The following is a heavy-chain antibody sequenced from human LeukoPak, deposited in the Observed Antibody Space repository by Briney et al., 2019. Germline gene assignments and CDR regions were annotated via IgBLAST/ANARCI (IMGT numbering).Heavy chain of an antibody. CDR2: ISSSSSYI. CDR3: ARGSGYYLYYFDY. V-gene: IGHV3-21*01. D-gene: IGHD3-22*01. J-gene: IGHJ4*02. CDR1: GFTFSSYS. Sequence: GGSLRLSCAASGFTFSSYSMNWVRQAPGKGLEWVSSISSSSSYIYYADSVKGRFTISRDNSKNTLYLQMNSLRAEDTAVYYCARGSGYYLYYFDYWGQGTLVTVSS.